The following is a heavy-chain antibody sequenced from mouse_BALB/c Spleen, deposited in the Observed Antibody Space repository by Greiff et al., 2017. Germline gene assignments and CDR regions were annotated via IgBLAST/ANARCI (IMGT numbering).Heavy chain of an antibody. CDR3: ARGTGNVYDGGGDAMDY. Sequence: VQLQQSGAELMKPGASVKISCKATGYTFSSYWIEWVKQRPGHGLEWIGEILPGSGSTNYNEKFKGKATFTADTSSNTAYMQLSSLTSEDSAVYYCARGTGNVYDGGGDAMDYWGQGTLVTVSA. J-gene: IGHJ4*01. V-gene: IGHV1-9*01. D-gene: IGHD2-13*01. CDR1: GYTFSSYW. CDR2: ILPGSGST.